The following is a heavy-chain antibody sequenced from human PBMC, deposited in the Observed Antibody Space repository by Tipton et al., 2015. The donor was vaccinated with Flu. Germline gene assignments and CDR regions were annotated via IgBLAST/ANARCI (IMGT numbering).Heavy chain of an antibody. CDR2: IYTSGST. CDR3: ARDHRWELHAFDI. V-gene: IGHV4-61*02. CDR1: GGSISSGSYY. J-gene: IGHJ3*02. Sequence: TLSLTCTVSGGSISSGSYYWSWIRQPAGKGLEWIGRIYTSGSTNYNPSLKSRVTISVDTSKNQFSLKLSSVTAADTAVYYCARDHRWELHAFDIWGQWTMVTVSS. D-gene: IGHD1-26*01.